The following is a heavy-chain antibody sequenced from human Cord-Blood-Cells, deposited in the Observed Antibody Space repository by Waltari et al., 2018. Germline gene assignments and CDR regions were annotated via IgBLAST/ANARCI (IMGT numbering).Heavy chain of an antibody. CDR1: GFTFSSYW. CDR2: VKQDGSGK. Sequence: EVQLVESGGGLVQPGGSLRLSCAASGFTFSSYWMSWVRQAPGKVLGGVANVKQDGSGKYYVDSVKGRFTISRDNAKNSLYLQMNSLRAEDTAVYYCALGRLGKGLFDYWGQGTLVTVSS. CDR3: ALGRLGKGLFDY. J-gene: IGHJ4*02. D-gene: IGHD7-27*01. V-gene: IGHV3-7*01.